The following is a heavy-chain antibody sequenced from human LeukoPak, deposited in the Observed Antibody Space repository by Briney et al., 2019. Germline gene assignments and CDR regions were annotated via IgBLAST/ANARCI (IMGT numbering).Heavy chain of an antibody. CDR1: GFTFSSYS. J-gene: IGHJ5*02. CDR3: AFLGSYYDFWSGLNWFDP. Sequence: GGSLRLSCAASGFTFSSYSMNWVRQAPGKGLEWVSSISSSSSYIYYADSVKGRFTISRDNAQNSLYLQMNSLRAEDTAVYYCAFLGSYYDFWSGLNWFDPWGQGTRVTVSS. CDR2: ISSSSSYI. D-gene: IGHD3-3*01. V-gene: IGHV3-21*01.